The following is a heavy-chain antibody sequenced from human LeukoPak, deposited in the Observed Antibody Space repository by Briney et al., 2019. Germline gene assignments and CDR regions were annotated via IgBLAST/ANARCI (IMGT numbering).Heavy chain of an antibody. D-gene: IGHD5-18*01. CDR2: IKSKTDGGTT. CDR3: TTDSDLTDTAMVTNFDY. CDR1: GFTFSSYE. Sequence: PGGSLRLSCAASGFTFSSYEMNWVRQAPGKGLEWVGRIKSKTDGGTTDYAAPVKGRFTISRDDSKNTLYLQMNSLKTEDTAVYYCTTDSDLTDTAMVTNFDYWGQGTLVTVSS. J-gene: IGHJ4*02. V-gene: IGHV3-15*01.